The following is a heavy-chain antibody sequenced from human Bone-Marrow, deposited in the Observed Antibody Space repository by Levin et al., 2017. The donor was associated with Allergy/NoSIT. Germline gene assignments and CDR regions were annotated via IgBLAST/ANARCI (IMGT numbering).Heavy chain of an antibody. V-gene: IGHV4-34*01. J-gene: IGHJ5*02. Sequence: SQTLSLPCVVYGGSLRGTYWSWIRQSPGKGLEWIGEINPSGSTNYNPSLESRVTISVDTSRNQFSLKLTSVTAADTAVYYCARARDQHQKGRPRDSPYGNWFDPWGQGTLVTVSS. CDR2: INPSGST. CDR3: ARARDQHQKGRPRDSPYGNWFDP. D-gene: IGHD2-2*01. CDR1: GGSLRGTY.